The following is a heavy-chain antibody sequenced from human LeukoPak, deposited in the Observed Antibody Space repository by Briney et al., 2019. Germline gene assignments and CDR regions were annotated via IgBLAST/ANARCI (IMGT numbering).Heavy chain of an antibody. Sequence: GGSLRLSCAASGFTFSSYAMHWVRQAPGKGLEWVAVISYDGSNKYYADSVKGRFTISRDNSKNTLYLRMNSLRAEDTAVYYCAGDGVKWLFPLIYYFDYWGQGTLVTVSS. CDR1: GFTFSSYA. CDR3: AGDGVKWLFPLIYYFDY. V-gene: IGHV3-30*04. D-gene: IGHD6-19*01. J-gene: IGHJ4*02. CDR2: ISYDGSNK.